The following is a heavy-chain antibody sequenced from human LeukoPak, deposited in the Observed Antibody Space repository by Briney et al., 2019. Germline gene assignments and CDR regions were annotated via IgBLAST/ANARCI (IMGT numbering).Heavy chain of an antibody. CDR1: GYTFTGYN. J-gene: IGHJ4*02. V-gene: IGHV1-2*02. CDR2: INPNSGGT. Sequence: ASVKVSCKASGYTFTGYNMQWLRQAPGQGLEWMGWINPNSGGTNYAQRFQGRVTMTRDTSISTAYVELSRLRSDDTAVYYCARDGHFDNWGQGTLVTVSS. CDR3: ARDGHFDN.